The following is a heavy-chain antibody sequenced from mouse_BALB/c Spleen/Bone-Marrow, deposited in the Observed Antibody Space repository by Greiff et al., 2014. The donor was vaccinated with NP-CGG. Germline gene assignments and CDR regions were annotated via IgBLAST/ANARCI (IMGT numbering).Heavy chain of an antibody. CDR1: GFNIKDTY. CDR3: AAYYYGSSQFAY. CDR2: IDPANGNT. V-gene: IGHV14-3*02. J-gene: IGHJ3*01. Sequence: VQLQQSGAELVKPGASVKLSCTASGFNIKDTYMHWVKQRPEQGLEWIGRIDPANGNTKYDPKFQGKATITADTSSNTAYLQLSSLTSEDTAVYYGAAYYYGSSQFAYLGQGTLVTVSA. D-gene: IGHD1-1*01.